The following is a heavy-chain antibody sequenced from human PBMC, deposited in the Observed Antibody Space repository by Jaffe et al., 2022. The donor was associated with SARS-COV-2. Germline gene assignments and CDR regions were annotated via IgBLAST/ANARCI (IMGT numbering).Heavy chain of an antibody. CDR1: GFTFSDYF. Sequence: QMQLVESGGGVVQPGRSLRLSCTASGFTFSDYFIHWVRQTPGKGLEWVTDVSSDGATKSYADSVRGRFTISRDNSKNTLYLQLSSLEFEDTAVYYCVRGPAHGAFDIWGQGTVVTVSS. V-gene: IGHV3-30-3*01. CDR2: VSSDGATK. J-gene: IGHJ3*02. CDR3: VRGPAHGAFDI.